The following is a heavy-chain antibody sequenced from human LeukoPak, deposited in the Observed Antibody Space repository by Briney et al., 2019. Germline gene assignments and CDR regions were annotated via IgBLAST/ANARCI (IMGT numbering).Heavy chain of an antibody. V-gene: IGHV4-61*02. Sequence: PSQTLSLTCTVSGGSISSGSYYWSWIRQPAGKGLEWIGRIYTSGSTNYNPSLKSRVTISVDTSKNQFSLKLSSVTAADTAVYYCARRKGGKQQLAAGAFDIWGQGTMVTVSS. J-gene: IGHJ3*02. CDR1: GGSISSGSYY. CDR3: ARRKGGKQQLAAGAFDI. CDR2: IYTSGST. D-gene: IGHD6-13*01.